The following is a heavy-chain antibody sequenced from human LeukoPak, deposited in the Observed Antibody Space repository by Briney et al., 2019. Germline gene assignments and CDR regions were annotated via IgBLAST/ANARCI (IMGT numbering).Heavy chain of an antibody. CDR3: ARSWEVLQNFDY. V-gene: IGHV3-30*04. Sequence: GGSLRLSCAASGFTFSSYAMHWVRQAPGKGLEWVAVISYDGSNKYYADSVKGRFTISRDNSKNTLFLHMNSLSSEDTAVYYCARSWEVLQNFDYWGQGTLVTVSS. CDR1: GFTFSSYA. J-gene: IGHJ4*02. CDR2: ISYDGSNK. D-gene: IGHD1-26*01.